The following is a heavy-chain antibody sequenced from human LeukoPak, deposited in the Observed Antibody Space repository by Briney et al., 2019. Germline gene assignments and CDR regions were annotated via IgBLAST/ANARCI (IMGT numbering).Heavy chain of an antibody. CDR1: GYTFSNYH. J-gene: IGHJ4*02. D-gene: IGHD5-24*01. CDR3: AREEARDGSTGYYFDY. Sequence: ASVKVSCKASGYTFSNYHIHWVRQAPGQGMEWMGLINPRYGSTTYAQNFQGRVTMTRDMSTSTVYMELSSLRSEDTAVYYCAREEARDGSTGYYFDYWGQGTLLTVSS. CDR2: INPRYGST. V-gene: IGHV1-46*01.